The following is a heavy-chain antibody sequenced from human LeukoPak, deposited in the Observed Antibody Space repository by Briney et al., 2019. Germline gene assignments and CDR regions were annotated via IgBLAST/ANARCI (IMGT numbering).Heavy chain of an antibody. D-gene: IGHD6-13*01. CDR3: AKDAGEGSGWYYLDY. CDR1: GHTFSSHA. CDR2: VSTSGATT. J-gene: IGHJ4*02. V-gene: IGHV3-23*01. Sequence: GGSLRLSCAASGHTFSSHAMKWVREARGKGLEWVSTVSTSGATTYYADSVRGRFTIPRDNFKNTVYLQMNSLRAEDTAVYYCAKDAGEGSGWYYLDYWGQGTLVTVSS.